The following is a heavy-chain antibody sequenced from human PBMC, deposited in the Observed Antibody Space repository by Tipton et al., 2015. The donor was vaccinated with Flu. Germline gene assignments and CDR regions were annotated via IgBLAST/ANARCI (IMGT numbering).Heavy chain of an antibody. CDR1: GGSISSYY. CDR2: IYSSGIT. J-gene: IGHJ4*02. V-gene: IGHV4-4*07. CDR3: ARGDLRQGLDH. Sequence: TLSLTCTVSGGSISSYYWSWIRQPAGKGLEWIGRIYSSGITKYNPSLKSRVTMSIDTSKNQFSLSLSSVTAADTAVYYCARGDLRQGLDHWGQGTLVTVSS. D-gene: IGHD3-16*01.